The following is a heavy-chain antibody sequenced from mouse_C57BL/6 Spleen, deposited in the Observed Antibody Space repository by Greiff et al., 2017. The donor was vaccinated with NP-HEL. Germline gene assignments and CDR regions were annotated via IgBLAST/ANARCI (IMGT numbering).Heavy chain of an antibody. CDR1: GYTFTDYY. CDR3: ARDSSGYRD. CDR2: INPNNGGT. V-gene: IGHV1-26*01. J-gene: IGHJ2*01. D-gene: IGHD3-2*02. Sequence: EVQLQQSGPELVKPGASVKISCKASGYTFTDYYMNWVKQSHGKSLEWIGDINPNNGGTSYNQKFKGKATLTVDKSSSTAYMERRSLTSEDSAVYYCARDSSGYRDWGQGTTLTVSS.